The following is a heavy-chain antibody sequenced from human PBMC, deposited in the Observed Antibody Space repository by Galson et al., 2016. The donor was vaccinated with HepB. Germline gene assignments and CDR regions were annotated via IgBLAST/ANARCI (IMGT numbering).Heavy chain of an antibody. CDR3: ARGSGGSSWAGEGHYYYGLDV. D-gene: IGHD6-13*01. Sequence: SLRLSCAVSGFTISGHWLTWVRQAPGKGLEWVVNINHDGSRKDYADSVKGRFTISRDNAKNSLYLQMNSRRAGDTGVYYCARGSGGSSWAGEGHYYYGLDVWGQGTTVIVSS. V-gene: IGHV3-7*01. CDR2: INHDGSRK. J-gene: IGHJ6*02. CDR1: GFTISGHW.